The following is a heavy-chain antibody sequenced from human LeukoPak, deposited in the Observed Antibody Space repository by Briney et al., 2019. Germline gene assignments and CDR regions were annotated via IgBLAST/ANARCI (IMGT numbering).Heavy chain of an antibody. CDR2: IYSSGCT. Sequence: SETLSLTCTVSGGSISSYYWSWIRQPAGKGLEWIGRIYSSGCTNYNPSLKSRVTMSGDTSKNQISLKLSSVTAADTAVYYCARGGISTSLDYWGQGTLVTVSS. J-gene: IGHJ4*02. D-gene: IGHD2-2*01. CDR1: GGSISSYY. CDR3: ARGGISTSLDY. V-gene: IGHV4-4*07.